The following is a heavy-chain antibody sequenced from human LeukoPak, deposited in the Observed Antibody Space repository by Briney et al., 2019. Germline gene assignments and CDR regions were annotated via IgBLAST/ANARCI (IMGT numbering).Heavy chain of an antibody. CDR1: GFTLSSYA. CDR2: IGGGSYGK. CDR3: AKVPYH. J-gene: IGHJ5*02. V-gene: IGHV3-23*01. Sequence: GGSLRLSCAASGFTLSSYAMSCVREAPGKGREGGSDIGGGSYGKYHADSVKGRFTISRNNSKNTLNLQMKSLRAGDTAVYYCAKVPYHWGQGTLVTVSS.